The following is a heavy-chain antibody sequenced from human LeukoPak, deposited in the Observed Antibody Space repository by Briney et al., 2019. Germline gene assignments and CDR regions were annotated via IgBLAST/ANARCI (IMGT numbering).Heavy chain of an antibody. J-gene: IGHJ1*01. V-gene: IGHV3-30*18. CDR1: GFIFRGYG. CDR2: ILYDGSDK. Sequence: GRSLRLSCAASGFIFRGYGLHWVRQAPGKGLEWVAVILYDGSDKYYADSVKGRFTISRDNSKNTVSLQMNSLRVEDTAVYYCAKDRGPVRAEYFQLWGQGTLVTVSS. CDR3: AKDRGPVRAEYFQL. D-gene: IGHD3-10*01.